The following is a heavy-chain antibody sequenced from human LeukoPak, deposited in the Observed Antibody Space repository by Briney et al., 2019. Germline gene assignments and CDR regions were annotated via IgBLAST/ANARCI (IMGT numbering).Heavy chain of an antibody. J-gene: IGHJ5*02. CDR2: MNPSSGNT. CDR1: GYTFTSYD. CDR3: ARVPAAVTGTAP. V-gene: IGHV1-8*01. D-gene: IGHD6-19*01. Sequence: GASVKVSCKASGYTFTSYDFNWVRQATGQGLEWMGWMNPSSGNTGYAQKFQGRVTLTRDTSISTAYMELSSLRSEDTAVYYCARVPAAVTGTAPWGQGTLVTVSS.